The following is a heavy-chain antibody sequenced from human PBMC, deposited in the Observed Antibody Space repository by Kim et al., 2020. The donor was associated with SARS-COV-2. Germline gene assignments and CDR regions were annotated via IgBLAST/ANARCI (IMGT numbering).Heavy chain of an antibody. CDR3: ARTNYYDSSGPVN. Sequence: GGSLRLSCAASGFTFSAYWMHWVRQAPGNGLVWVSRISSDGNNTSYADSVKGRFTISRDNAKNTLYLQMNSLRAEDTAVYYCARTNYYDSSGPVNWGQGTLVTVSS. D-gene: IGHD3-22*01. CDR2: ISSDGNNT. J-gene: IGHJ4*02. CDR1: GFTFSAYW. V-gene: IGHV3-74*01.